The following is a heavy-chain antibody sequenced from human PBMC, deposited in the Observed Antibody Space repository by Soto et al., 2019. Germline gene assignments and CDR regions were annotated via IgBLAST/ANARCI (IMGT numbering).Heavy chain of an antibody. CDR1: GFTFSSYG. Sequence: GGSLRLSCAASGFTFSSYGMHWVRQAPGKGLEWVAVISYDGSNKYYADSVKGRFTISRDNSKNTLYLQMNSLRAEDTAVYYGANQAPEPKGYCSGGSCYPPDYWGQGTLVTVSS. CDR2: ISYDGSNK. D-gene: IGHD2-15*01. V-gene: IGHV3-30*18. J-gene: IGHJ4*02. CDR3: ANQAPEPKGYCSGGSCYPPDY.